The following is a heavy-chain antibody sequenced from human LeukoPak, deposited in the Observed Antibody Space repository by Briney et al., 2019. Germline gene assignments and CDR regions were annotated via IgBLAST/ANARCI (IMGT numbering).Heavy chain of an antibody. Sequence: ASVKASCKAYGYTFTSYGISWVRQAPGQGLEWMGWISAYNGITNYAQKLQGRVTMTTDTSTSTAYMELRSLRSDDSAVYYCARDLGDIVVVPSAFTLPWGQGTLVTVSS. CDR1: GYTFTSYG. CDR3: ARDLGDIVVVPSAFTLP. D-gene: IGHD2-2*01. J-gene: IGHJ5*02. V-gene: IGHV1-18*01. CDR2: ISAYNGIT.